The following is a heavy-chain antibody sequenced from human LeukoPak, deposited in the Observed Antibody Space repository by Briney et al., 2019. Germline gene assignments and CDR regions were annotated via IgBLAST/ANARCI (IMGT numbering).Heavy chain of an antibody. CDR3: ARDGSGSYDAFDI. J-gene: IGHJ3*02. Sequence: SETLSLTCAVYGGSFSGYYWSWIRQPPGKGLEWIGYIYYSGSTNYNPSLKSRVTISVDTSKNQFSLKLSSVTAADTAVYYCARDGSGSYDAFDIWGQGTMVTVSS. V-gene: IGHV4-59*01. D-gene: IGHD3-10*01. CDR2: IYYSGST. CDR1: GGSFSGYY.